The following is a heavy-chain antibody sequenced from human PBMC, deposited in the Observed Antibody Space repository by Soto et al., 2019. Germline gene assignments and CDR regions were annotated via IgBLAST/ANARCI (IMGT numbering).Heavy chain of an antibody. J-gene: IGHJ4*02. CDR1: GLTFSTDE. D-gene: IGHD3-16*01. CDR3: REGGRLAFDS. V-gene: IGHV3-48*03. Sequence: EVQLVASGGDLVPPGGSLRLSCAVSGLTFSTDEMNWVRQAPGKGLEWLAYISYTSTTIKYADSVKGRFAVSRDNAKKSLYLQMNNLRVEDTAIYCVREGGRLAFDSWGQGTLVTVSS. CDR2: ISYTSTTI.